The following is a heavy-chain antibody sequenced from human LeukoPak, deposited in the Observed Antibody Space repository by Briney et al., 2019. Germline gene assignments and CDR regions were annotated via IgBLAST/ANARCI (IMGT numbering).Heavy chain of an antibody. V-gene: IGHV7-4-1*02. D-gene: IGHD5-18*01. CDR1: GYTFTNYG. CDR3: ARFRPHGYYDTFDI. CDR2: INTNSGDP. Sequence: ASVKVSCKASGYTFTNYGVNWVRQAPGEGLEWMGWINTNSGDPTYAQGFTGRFVFSLDTSVSTAYLQISSLRAEDTAVYYCARFRPHGYYDTFDIWGQGTMVTV. J-gene: IGHJ3*02.